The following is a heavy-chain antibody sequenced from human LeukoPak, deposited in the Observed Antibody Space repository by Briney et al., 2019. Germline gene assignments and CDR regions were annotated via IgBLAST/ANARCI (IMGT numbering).Heavy chain of an antibody. J-gene: IGHJ4*02. CDR2: INPNSGGT. Sequence: GASVKVSCKASGYTFTGYYMHWVRQAPGQGLEWMGRINPNSGGTNYAQKFQGRVTMTRDTSISTAYMELSRLRSDDTAVYYCARENLDTAMAEFDYWGQGTLVTVSS. D-gene: IGHD5-18*01. CDR3: ARENLDTAMAEFDY. V-gene: IGHV1-2*06. CDR1: GYTFTGYY.